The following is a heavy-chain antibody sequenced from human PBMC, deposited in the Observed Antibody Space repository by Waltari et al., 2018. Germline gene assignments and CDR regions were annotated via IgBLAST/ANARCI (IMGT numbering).Heavy chain of an antibody. Sequence: EVQLVESGGGLVQPGGSLRLSCGGTGFTLSSFWMSWVRQAPGKGLDWVGNMNRDGSETYDVDSVKGRFTISRDNAKKSLYLEMNTLRVEDTAIYYCARLSSSWNEKGAFDIWGQGTMVTVSS. CDR2: MNRDGSET. J-gene: IGHJ3*02. D-gene: IGHD6-13*01. CDR1: GFTLSSFW. CDR3: ARLSSSWNEKGAFDI. V-gene: IGHV3-7*01.